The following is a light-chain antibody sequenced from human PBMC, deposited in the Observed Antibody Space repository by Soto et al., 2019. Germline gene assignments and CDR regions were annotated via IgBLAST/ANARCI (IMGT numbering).Light chain of an antibody. V-gene: IGLV2-14*03. CDR2: DVS. J-gene: IGLJ1*01. CDR3: SSYTTSNTRQIV. CDR1: SSDVGGYNY. Sequence: QSVLTQPASVSGSPGQSITISCTGTSSDVGGYNYVSWYHHHPGKAPKLMIYDVSNRPSGVSNRFSGSKSGNTASLTISGLQPEDEADYYCSSYTTSNTRQIVFGTGTKVTVL.